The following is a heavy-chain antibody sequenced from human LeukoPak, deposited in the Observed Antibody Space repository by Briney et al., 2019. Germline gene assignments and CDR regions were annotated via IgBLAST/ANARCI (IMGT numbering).Heavy chain of an antibody. Sequence: GASVKVSCKASGGTFSRYAISWVRQAPGQGLEWMGGIIPLLGTANYAQKFRGRVTITADESTSTAYMELSSLRSEDTAVYYCARDYEYSSSSGYWGQGTLVTVSS. D-gene: IGHD6-6*01. J-gene: IGHJ4*02. CDR2: IIPLLGTA. V-gene: IGHV1-69*13. CDR3: ARDYEYSSSSGY. CDR1: GGTFSRYA.